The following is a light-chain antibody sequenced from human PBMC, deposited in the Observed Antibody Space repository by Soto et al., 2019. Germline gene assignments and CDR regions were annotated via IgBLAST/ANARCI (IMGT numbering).Light chain of an antibody. CDR1: QSLLHTNGYNY. CDR3: MQPLQTPRT. V-gene: IGKV2-28*01. CDR2: LGS. J-gene: IGKJ1*01. Sequence: DIVMTQSPLSLPVTPGEPASISCRSSQSLLHTNGYNYLDWYLQKPGQYPQALIYLGSNRSSGVPDRFSGSGSGTDFTLKISRVEAEDVGVYYCMQPLQTPRTFGQGTKVEIK.